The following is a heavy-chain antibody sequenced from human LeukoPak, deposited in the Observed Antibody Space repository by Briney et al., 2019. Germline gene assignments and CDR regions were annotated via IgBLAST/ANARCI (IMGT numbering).Heavy chain of an antibody. V-gene: IGHV3-66*01. CDR3: VRESFSRGDFN. CDR2: IDTGGTT. D-gene: IGHD7-27*01. CDR1: GFTVNSKNY. Sequence: QSGGSLRLSCAASGFTVNSKNYMSWVRQAPGKGLEWVSVIDTGGTTFYADSVKGRFTISRDDSKNTLHLQMNSLRGDDTAVYYCVRESFSRGDFNWGQGTLVSVSS. J-gene: IGHJ4*02.